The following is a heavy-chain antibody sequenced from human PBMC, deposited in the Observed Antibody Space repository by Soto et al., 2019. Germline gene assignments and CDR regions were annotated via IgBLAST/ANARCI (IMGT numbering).Heavy chain of an antibody. Sequence: PSETLSLTCTVSGGSISSGGSYWSWIRQRPGKGLEWIGYIFYSDSFYYTPSLKGRVVILADTSKNQFTLKLSSVTDADTAVYYCARESAYDILTGYHPNPYAFDIWGQGTMVTVSS. D-gene: IGHD3-9*01. CDR1: GGSISSGGSY. CDR3: ARESAYDILTGYHPNPYAFDI. CDR2: IFYSDSF. J-gene: IGHJ3*02. V-gene: IGHV4-31*03.